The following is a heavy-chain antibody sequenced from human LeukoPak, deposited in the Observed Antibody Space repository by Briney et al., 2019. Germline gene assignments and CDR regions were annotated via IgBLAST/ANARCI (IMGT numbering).Heavy chain of an antibody. CDR2: IFASGST. CDR3: AREPPSAYYFDY. V-gene: IGHV1-46*01. J-gene: IGHJ4*02. CDR1: GYTFTTYH. Sequence: ASVKVSCKASGYTFTTYHVHWVRQAPGQGLEWMGIIFASGSTSFAQKFQGRVTMTRDTSTSTVYMELSSLRSEDTAVYFCAREPPSAYYFDYWGQGTLVTVSS.